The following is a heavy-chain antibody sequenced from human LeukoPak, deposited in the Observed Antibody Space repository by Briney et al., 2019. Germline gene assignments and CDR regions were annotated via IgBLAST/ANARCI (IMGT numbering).Heavy chain of an antibody. Sequence: GGSLRLSCAASGFTFSSYTMHWVRQAPGKGLEWVAVISYDGSDQYYADSVKGRFTISRDNSKNTLSLQMNSLRAEDTAVYYCARSVGYGDYEYSFDSWGQGTLVTVSS. V-gene: IGHV3-30*04. J-gene: IGHJ4*02. CDR2: ISYDGSDQ. D-gene: IGHD4-17*01. CDR3: ARSVGYGDYEYSFDS. CDR1: GFTFSSYT.